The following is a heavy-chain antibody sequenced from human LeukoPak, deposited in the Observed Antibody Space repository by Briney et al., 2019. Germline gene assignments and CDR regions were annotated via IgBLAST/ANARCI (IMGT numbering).Heavy chain of an antibody. V-gene: IGHV4-39*01. CDR1: GDSISTSSYY. J-gene: IGHJ6*03. CDR3: AVLMTGSYYMDV. D-gene: IGHD3-9*01. Sequence: SETLSLTCTVSGDSISTSSYYWGWIRQPPGKGLEWIGSIYYSGSTYYNPSLKSRVTISVDTSKNQFSLKLSSVTAADTAVYYCAVLMTGSYYMDVWGKGTTVTVSS. CDR2: IYYSGST.